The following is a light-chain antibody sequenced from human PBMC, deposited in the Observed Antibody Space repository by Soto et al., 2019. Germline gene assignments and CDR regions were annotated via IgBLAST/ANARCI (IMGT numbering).Light chain of an antibody. Sequence: IQMTQSASTLSAYVGDRVTITCRASQSISSWLAWYQQKPGKAPKLLIYKASNLESGVPSRFSGSGSGTEFTLTISSLQPDDFATYYCQQYNSYSPTFGQGTKLEIK. V-gene: IGKV1-5*03. J-gene: IGKJ2*01. CDR2: KAS. CDR1: QSISSW. CDR3: QQYNSYSPT.